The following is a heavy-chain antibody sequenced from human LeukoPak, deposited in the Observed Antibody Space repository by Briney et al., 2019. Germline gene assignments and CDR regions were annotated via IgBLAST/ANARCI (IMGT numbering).Heavy chain of an antibody. CDR2: IISIFGTA. J-gene: IGHJ4*02. CDR3: AGAPYCSSTSCYGGLDY. Sequence: SVKVSCKASGGTFSSYAISWVRQAPGQGLEWMGGIISIFGTANYAQKFQGRVTITTDESTSTAYMELSSLRSEDTAVYYCAGAPYCSSTSCYGGLDYWGQGTLVTVSS. V-gene: IGHV1-69*05. D-gene: IGHD2-2*01. CDR1: GGTFSSYA.